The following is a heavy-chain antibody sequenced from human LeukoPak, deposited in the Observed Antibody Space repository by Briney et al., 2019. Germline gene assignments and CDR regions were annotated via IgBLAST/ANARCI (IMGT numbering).Heavy chain of an antibody. D-gene: IGHD1-1*01. CDR3: AKAQKAADDTFNAPPDY. V-gene: IGHV3-23*01. CDR2: ISGSGGST. J-gene: IGHJ4*02. CDR1: GFTFSSYA. Sequence: PGGSLRLSCAASGFTFSSYAMSWVRQAPGKGLEWVSAISGSGGSTYYADSVKGRFTIARDNSKNTLYLQMNSLRAEDTAVYYCAKAQKAADDTFNAPPDYWGQGTLVTVSS.